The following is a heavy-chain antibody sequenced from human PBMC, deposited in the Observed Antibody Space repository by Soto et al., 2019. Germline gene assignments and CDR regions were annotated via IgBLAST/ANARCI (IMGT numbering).Heavy chain of an antibody. J-gene: IGHJ6*02. V-gene: IGHV1-69*12. CDR3: ARVGAVAGLDNCPGLDV. D-gene: IGHD6-19*01. Sequence: QVQLVQSGAEVKKPGSSVKVSCKVSGGTFSNYAIDWVRLAPGHGLEWMGGIVPIFGTTYYTQKFQGRAKIIGADSTTTAYLEMSSLRSEDTAIYYWARVGAVAGLDNCPGLDVWGQGTAVTVSS. CDR2: IVPIFGTT. CDR1: GGTFSNYA.